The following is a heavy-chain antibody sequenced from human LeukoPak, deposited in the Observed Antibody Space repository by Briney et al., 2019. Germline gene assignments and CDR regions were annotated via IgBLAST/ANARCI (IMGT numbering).Heavy chain of an antibody. CDR3: AGGRGGYYYYYMDV. V-gene: IGHV1-2*02. Sequence: ASVKVSCKASGYTFTGYYMHWVRQAPGQGLEWMGWINPNSGGTNYAQEFQGRVTMTRDTSISTAYMELSRLRSDDTAVYYCAGGRGGYYYYYMDVWGKGTTVTVSS. D-gene: IGHD1-26*01. CDR2: INPNSGGT. J-gene: IGHJ6*03. CDR1: GYTFTGYY.